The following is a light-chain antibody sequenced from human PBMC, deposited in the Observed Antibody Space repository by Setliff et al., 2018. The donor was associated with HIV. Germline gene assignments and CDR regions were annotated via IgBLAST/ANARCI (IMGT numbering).Light chain of an antibody. CDR3: SSYTGSDTFDV. CDR1: NSDIGTYDL. Sequence: QSALAQPASVSGYPGQAITISCTGNNSDIGTYDLVSWYQQHPVRAPKLTIFEVKRRPSGVSNRVSGSKSGNTASLTISGLQSEGEATYFCSSYTGSDTFDVFGTGTKVTVL. V-gene: IGLV2-23*02. CDR2: EVK. J-gene: IGLJ1*01.